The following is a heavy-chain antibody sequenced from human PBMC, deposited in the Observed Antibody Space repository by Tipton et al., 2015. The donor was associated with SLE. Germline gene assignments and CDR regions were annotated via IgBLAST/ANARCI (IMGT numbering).Heavy chain of an antibody. J-gene: IGHJ4*01. CDR3: AKDFRAAAGSYYFDY. V-gene: IGHV3-64*02. Sequence: SLRLSCAASGFTFSSYAMHWVRQAPGKGLAYVSAISSNGGSTYYADSVKGRFTISRDNSKNTLYLQMNSLRAEDTAVYYCAKDFRAAAGSYYFDYWGHGTL. D-gene: IGHD6-13*01. CDR1: GFTFSSYA. CDR2: ISSNGGST.